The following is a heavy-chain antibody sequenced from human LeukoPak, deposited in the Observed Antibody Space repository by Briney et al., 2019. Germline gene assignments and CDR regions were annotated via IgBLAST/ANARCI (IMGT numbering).Heavy chain of an antibody. CDR1: GYTFTSYD. CDR3: ARVGGRCTSTSCYASGWWFDP. V-gene: IGHV1-2*02. D-gene: IGHD2-2*01. J-gene: IGHJ5*02. CDR2: INPNSGGT. Sequence: APVKVSCKASGYTFTSYDINWMRQAPGQGLEWMGWINPNSGGTNYAQKFQGRVTMTRDTSISTAYMELSRLRSDDTAVYYCARVGGRCTSTSCYASGWWFDPWGQGTLVTVSS.